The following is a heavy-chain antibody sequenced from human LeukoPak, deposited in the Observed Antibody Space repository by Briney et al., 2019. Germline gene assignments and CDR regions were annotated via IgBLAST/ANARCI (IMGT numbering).Heavy chain of an antibody. CDR1: GGSFSGSY. CDR2: INHSGST. J-gene: IGHJ4*02. Sequence: SETLSLTCAVYGGSFSGSYWSWIRQPPGKGLEWIGEINHSGSTNYNPSLKSRVTISVDTSKNQFSLKLSSVTAADTAVYYCARGYYDILTGYYHFDYWGQGTLVTVSS. D-gene: IGHD3-9*01. V-gene: IGHV4-34*01. CDR3: ARGYYDILTGYYHFDY.